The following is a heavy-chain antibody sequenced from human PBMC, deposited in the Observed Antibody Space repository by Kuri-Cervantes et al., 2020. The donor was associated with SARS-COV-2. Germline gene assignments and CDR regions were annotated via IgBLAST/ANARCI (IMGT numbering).Heavy chain of an antibody. CDR3: ARGRLHADYYYGMDV. J-gene: IGHJ6*02. CDR2: INHSGST. CDR1: GGSFSGYY. D-gene: IGHD5-18*01. Sequence: SETLSLTCAVYGGSFSGYYWSWIRQPPGKGLEWIGEINHSGSTNYNPSLKSRVTISVDTSKNQFSLKLSSVTAADTALYYCARGRLHADYYYGMDVWGQGTTVTVSS. V-gene: IGHV4-34*01.